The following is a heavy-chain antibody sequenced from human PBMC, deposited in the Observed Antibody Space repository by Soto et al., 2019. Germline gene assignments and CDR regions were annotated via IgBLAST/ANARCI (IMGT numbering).Heavy chain of an antibody. Sequence: SETLSLTCTVSGDSTSSSGYYWGWIRQPPGKGLEWIGTIYYTGSTYYNPSLKSRATISVDTSKNQFSLKLSSVTAADTAVYHCATISYSYYYMDAWGKGTTVTVSS. V-gene: IGHV4-39*01. CDR3: ATISYSYYYMDA. CDR1: GDSTSSSGYY. CDR2: IYYTGST. J-gene: IGHJ6*03. D-gene: IGHD2-15*01.